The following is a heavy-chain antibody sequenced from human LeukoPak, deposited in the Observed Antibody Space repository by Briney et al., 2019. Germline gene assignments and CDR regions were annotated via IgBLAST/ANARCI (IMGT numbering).Heavy chain of an antibody. CDR2: IIPIFGTA. Sequence: GASVKVSCKASGGTFSSYAFSWVRQAPGQGLEWMGGIIPIFGTANYAQKFQGRVTITADESSSTAYMELSSLRPEDTAVYYCAKTIFDRDCFDPWGQGTLVTVSS. V-gene: IGHV1-69*13. J-gene: IGHJ5*02. CDR3: AKTIFDRDCFDP. CDR1: GGTFSSYA. D-gene: IGHD3-3*01.